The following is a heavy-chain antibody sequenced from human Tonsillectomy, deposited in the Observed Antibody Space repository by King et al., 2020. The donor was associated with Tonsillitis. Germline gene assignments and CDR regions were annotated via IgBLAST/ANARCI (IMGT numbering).Heavy chain of an antibody. Sequence: VQLVESGGGLVQPGGSLRLSCAASGFTFSSYSMNWVRQAPGKGLEWVSYISSSSSTIYYADSVKGRFTISRDNAKNSPYLQRNSLRDEDTAVYYCARGGGHGAFDIWGQGTMVTVSS. CDR2: ISSSSSTI. J-gene: IGHJ3*02. D-gene: IGHD3-16*01. V-gene: IGHV3-48*02. CDR3: ARGGGHGAFDI. CDR1: GFTFSSYS.